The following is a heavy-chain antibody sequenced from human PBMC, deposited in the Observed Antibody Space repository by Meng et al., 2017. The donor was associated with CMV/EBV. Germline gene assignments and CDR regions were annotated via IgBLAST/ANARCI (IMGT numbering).Heavy chain of an antibody. D-gene: IGHD2-2*01. Sequence: SETLSLTCTVSGGSISSYYWSWIRQPPGKGLEWIGYIYYSGSTNYNPSLKSRVTISVDTSKNQFSLKLSSVTAADTAVYYCAREGIYCSSTSRYRGERSWFDPWGQGTLVTVSS. CDR1: GGSISSYY. CDR2: IYYSGST. J-gene: IGHJ5*02. CDR3: AREGIYCSSTSRYRGERSWFDP. V-gene: IGHV4-59*01.